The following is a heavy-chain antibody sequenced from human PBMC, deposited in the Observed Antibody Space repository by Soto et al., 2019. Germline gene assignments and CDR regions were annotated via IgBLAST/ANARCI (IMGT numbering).Heavy chain of an antibody. Sequence: PGGSLRLSCASSGFTFSNHAMSCVRHSPGKWLEWVSGISAEGGLIYYADSVKGRFNMSRDNSKNTPYLQMSSLRAEDTAVYFCAKRQGTGADDKNFDFWGQGTLVTVS. CDR1: GFTFSNHA. J-gene: IGHJ4*02. V-gene: IGHV3-23*01. CDR3: AKRQGTGADDKNFDF. CDR2: ISAEGGLI. D-gene: IGHD6-13*01.